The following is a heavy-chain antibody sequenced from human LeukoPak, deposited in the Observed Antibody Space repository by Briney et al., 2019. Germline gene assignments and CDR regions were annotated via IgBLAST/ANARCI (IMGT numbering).Heavy chain of an antibody. J-gene: IGHJ3*02. V-gene: IGHV3-7*01. CDR3: AAALRSGYFVGAFDI. CDR2: IKQDGSEK. D-gene: IGHD3-3*01. CDR1: GFTFSSYW. Sequence: GGSLRLSCAASGFTFSSYWMSWVRQAPGKGLDWVANIKQDGSEKYYVDSVKGRFTISRDNAKNSLYLQMNSLRAEDTAVYYCAAALRSGYFVGAFDIWGQGTKVTVSS.